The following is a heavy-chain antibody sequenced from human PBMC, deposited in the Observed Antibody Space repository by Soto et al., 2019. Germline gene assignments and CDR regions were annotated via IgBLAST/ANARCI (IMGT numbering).Heavy chain of an antibody. CDR1: GYTFTNYP. CDR2: INTGNGDT. V-gene: IGHV1-3*04. J-gene: IGHJ6*02. CDR3: ARDEPFIQLGIIYYYYGMDV. D-gene: IGHD6-6*01. Sequence: QVQLVQSGAEVKKPGASVKVPCEAFGYTFTNYPLHGLRQAPGQRLEWMGWINTGNGDTKYSPKFQGRVTITRDTSASTAYVELSSLGSEDTAVYFCARDEPFIQLGIIYYYYGMDVWGQGTTVTVSS.